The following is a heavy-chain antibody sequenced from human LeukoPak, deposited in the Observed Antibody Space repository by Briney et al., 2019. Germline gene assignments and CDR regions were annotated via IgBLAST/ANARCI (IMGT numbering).Heavy chain of an antibody. Sequence: PGGSLRLSCAASGFTFSSYSMNWVRQAPGKGLEWVSSISSSSSYIYYADSVKGRFTISRDNAKNSLYLQMNSLRAEDTAVYYCARDIVGATTSSYYYYMDVWGKGTTVTISS. CDR2: ISSSSSYI. V-gene: IGHV3-21*01. J-gene: IGHJ6*03. D-gene: IGHD1-26*01. CDR3: ARDIVGATTSSYYYYMDV. CDR1: GFTFSSYS.